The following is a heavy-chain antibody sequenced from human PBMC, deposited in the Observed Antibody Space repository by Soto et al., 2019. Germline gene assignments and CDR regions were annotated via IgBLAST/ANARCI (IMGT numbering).Heavy chain of an antibody. CDR2: IYYSGST. CDR1: GGSVISGSYY. J-gene: IGHJ6*02. CDR3: ARGAAAAGYYYYYGMDV. D-gene: IGHD6-13*01. V-gene: IGHV4-61*01. Sequence: PSETLSLTCTVSGGSVISGSYYWSWIRQPPGKGLEWIGYIYYSGSTNYNPSLKSRVTISVDTSRNQFSLKLSSVTAADTAVYYCARGAAAAGYYYYYGMDVWGQGTTVTVSS.